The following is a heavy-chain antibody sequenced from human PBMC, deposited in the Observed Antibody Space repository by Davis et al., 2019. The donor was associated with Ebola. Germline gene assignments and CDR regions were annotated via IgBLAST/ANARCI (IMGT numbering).Heavy chain of an antibody. J-gene: IGHJ6*02. Sequence: GESLKISCAASGFTFSSYAMHWVRQAPGKGLEWVAVISYDGSNKYYADSVKGRFTISRDNSKNTLYLQMNSLRAEDTAVYYCARTWSVIVVSGMDVWGQGTTVTVSS. V-gene: IGHV3-30*04. CDR3: ARTWSVIVVSGMDV. D-gene: IGHD3-22*01. CDR1: GFTFSSYA. CDR2: ISYDGSNK.